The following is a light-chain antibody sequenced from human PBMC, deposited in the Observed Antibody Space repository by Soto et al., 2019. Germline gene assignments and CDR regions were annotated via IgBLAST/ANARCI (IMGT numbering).Light chain of an antibody. CDR3: QQLNRYPRT. Sequence: DIQLTQSPSFLSASVGDRVTITCRASQGISSYLAWYQQKPGKAPNLLIYAASTMPSGVPSRFSGSGSGTEFTLTISSLQPEDFTTYYCQQLNRYPRTFGQGTKVEIK. CDR1: QGISSY. J-gene: IGKJ1*01. V-gene: IGKV1-9*01. CDR2: AAS.